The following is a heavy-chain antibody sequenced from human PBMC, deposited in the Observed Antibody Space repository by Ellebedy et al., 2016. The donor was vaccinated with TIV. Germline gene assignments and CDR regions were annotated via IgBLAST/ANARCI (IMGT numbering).Heavy chain of an antibody. D-gene: IGHD4-17*01. CDR3: ARGARGTVITKVGNWFDP. Sequence: ASVKVSCKASGYNFSTYGISWVRQAPGQGLEWMGWISACNGNTNYAQKFQGRVTMTRDTSTSTVYMELSSLRSEDTAVYYCARGARGTVITKVGNWFDPWGQGTLVTVSS. J-gene: IGHJ5*02. CDR1: GYNFSTYG. CDR2: ISACNGNT. V-gene: IGHV1-18*01.